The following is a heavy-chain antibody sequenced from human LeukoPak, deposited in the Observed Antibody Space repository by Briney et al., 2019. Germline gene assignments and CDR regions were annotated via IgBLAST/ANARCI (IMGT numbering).Heavy chain of an antibody. CDR2: IIPIFGTA. J-gene: IGHJ3*02. CDR3: ARDYESGSPEGVFDI. CDR1: GGIFSSYA. D-gene: IGHD1-26*01. Sequence: ASVKVSCKASGGIFSSYAISWVRQAPGQGLEWMGRIIPIFGTANYAQRFQGRVTITEDKSTNTAYMELSSLRSEDTAVYYCARDYESGSPEGVFDIWGQGTMVTVSS. V-gene: IGHV1-69*06.